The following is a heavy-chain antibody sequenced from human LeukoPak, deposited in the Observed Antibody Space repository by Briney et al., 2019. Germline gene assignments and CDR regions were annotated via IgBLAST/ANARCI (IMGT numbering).Heavy chain of an antibody. CDR2: ISSSSSYI. V-gene: IGHV3-21*01. Sequence: GGALRLSCAASGFTFSSYSMNWVRQAPGKGLEWVSSISSSSSYIYYADSVKGRFTIPRDHAKNSLYLQLNSLRAEDTAVYYCARDSVGLANWGQGTLVTVSS. CDR3: ARDSVGLAN. CDR1: GFTFSSYS. J-gene: IGHJ4*02. D-gene: IGHD1-26*01.